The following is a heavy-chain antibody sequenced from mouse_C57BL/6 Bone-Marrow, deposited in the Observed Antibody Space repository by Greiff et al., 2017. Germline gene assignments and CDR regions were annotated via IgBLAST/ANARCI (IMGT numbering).Heavy chain of an antibody. CDR2: INPSSGYT. CDR1: GYTFTSYT. Sequence: QVQLQQSGAELARPGASVKMSCKASGYTFTSYTMHWVKQRPGQGLEWIGYINPSSGYTKYNQQFKDKATLTAAKSSRTAYLQLSRLTSGDAGGYYCARRGYGSRDWYCDVWGTGRTVTV. CDR3: ARRGYGSRDWYCDV. J-gene: IGHJ1*03. V-gene: IGHV1-4*01. D-gene: IGHD1-1*01.